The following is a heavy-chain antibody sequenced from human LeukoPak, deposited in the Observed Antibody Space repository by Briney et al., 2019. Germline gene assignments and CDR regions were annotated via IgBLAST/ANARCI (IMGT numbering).Heavy chain of an antibody. CDR2: INPNSGGT. Sequence: ASVKVSCRASGYTFTDYHIHWVRQAPGQGLEWMGWINPNSGGTNYVQKLQGRVTMTRDTSITTAHMELSSLRSDDTAVYYCAKYSSSYAVGAFDIWGQGTMVTVSS. V-gene: IGHV1-2*02. CDR3: AKYSSSYAVGAFDI. CDR1: GYTFTDYH. D-gene: IGHD6-6*01. J-gene: IGHJ3*02.